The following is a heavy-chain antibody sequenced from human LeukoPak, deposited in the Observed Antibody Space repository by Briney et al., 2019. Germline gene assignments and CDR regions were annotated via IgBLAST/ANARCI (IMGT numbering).Heavy chain of an antibody. V-gene: IGHV1-2*02. D-gene: IGHD2-15*01. CDR1: GYTFTDYY. Sequence: ASVKVSCKGSGYTFTDYYLHWVGQAPGQGLEWVGYINPRDGGTSSPQNFRGRVTMTTDASSSTAYMELSRLTSDDTAIYYCAREGNGLLSKDLDYWGQGTLVTVSS. CDR3: AREGNGLLSKDLDY. J-gene: IGHJ4*02. CDR2: INPRDGGT.